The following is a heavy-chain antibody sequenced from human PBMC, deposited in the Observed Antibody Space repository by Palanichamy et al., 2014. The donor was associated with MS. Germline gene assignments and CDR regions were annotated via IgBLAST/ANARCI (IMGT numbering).Heavy chain of an antibody. V-gene: IGHV4-31*03. CDR3: ARGVYYDFWSGPNALDYYFDY. CDR1: GGSISSGGYY. CDR2: IYYSGST. J-gene: IGHJ4*02. Sequence: QVQLQESGPGLVKPSQTLSLTCTVSGGSISSGGYYWSWIRQHPGKGLEWIGYIYYSGSTYYNPSLKSRVTISVDTSKNQFSLKLSSVTAADTAVYYCARGVYYDFWSGPNALDYYFDYWGQGTLVTVSS. D-gene: IGHD3-3*01.